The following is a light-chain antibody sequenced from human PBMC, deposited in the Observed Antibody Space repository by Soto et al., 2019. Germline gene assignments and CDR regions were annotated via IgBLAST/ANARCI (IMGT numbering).Light chain of an antibody. Sequence: QSVLTQPPSASGTTGKRVTISCSGSSSNIGSNTVNWYQQLPGTTPKLLIYSNNQRPSGVPDRFSGSKSGTSASLAISGLQSEDEADYYCAAWDDSLTHVVFGGGTKLTVL. CDR3: AAWDDSLTHVV. V-gene: IGLV1-44*01. CDR1: SSNIGSNT. J-gene: IGLJ2*01. CDR2: SNN.